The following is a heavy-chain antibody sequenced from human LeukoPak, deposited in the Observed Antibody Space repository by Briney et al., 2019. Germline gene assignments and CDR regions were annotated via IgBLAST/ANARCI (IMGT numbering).Heavy chain of an antibody. CDR3: ARQQAGFDY. D-gene: IGHD6-13*01. V-gene: IGHV5-51*01. CDR1: GYSITSYW. J-gene: IGHJ4*02. Sequence: GEFLKIAWKGSGYSITSYWIGWVRQLPGKGVEWMGIIYPGDSDTRYSPSFQGQVTISADKSISTAYLQWSSLKASDTAMYYCARQQAGFDYWGQGTLVTVSS. CDR2: IYPGDSDT.